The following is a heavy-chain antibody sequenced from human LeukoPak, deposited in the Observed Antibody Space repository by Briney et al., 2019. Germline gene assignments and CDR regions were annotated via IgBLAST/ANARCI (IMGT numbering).Heavy chain of an antibody. D-gene: IGHD5-18*01. CDR1: GMTFSSHW. CDR3: AKDEGYSYGCDY. Sequence: PGGSLRLSCAASGMTFSSHWMSWVRQAPGKGLEWVSAISGSGGSTYYADSVKGRFTISRDNSKNTLYLQMNSLRAEDTAVYYCAKDEGYSYGCDYWGQGTLVTVSS. V-gene: IGHV3-23*01. J-gene: IGHJ4*02. CDR2: ISGSGGST.